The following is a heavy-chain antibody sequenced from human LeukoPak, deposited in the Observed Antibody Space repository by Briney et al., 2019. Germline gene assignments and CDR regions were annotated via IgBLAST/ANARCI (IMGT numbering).Heavy chain of an antibody. D-gene: IGHD3-10*01. Sequence: GGSLRLSCAASGFTFSSYAMSWVRQAPGKGLEWVSAISGNGGSTYYADSVKGRFTISRDNSKNTLYLQMNSLRAEDTAVYYCAKDRGVTMVRGVIISSYYGMDVWGQGTTVTVSS. CDR3: AKDRGVTMVRGVIISSYYGMDV. J-gene: IGHJ6*02. CDR1: GFTFSSYA. CDR2: ISGNGGST. V-gene: IGHV3-23*01.